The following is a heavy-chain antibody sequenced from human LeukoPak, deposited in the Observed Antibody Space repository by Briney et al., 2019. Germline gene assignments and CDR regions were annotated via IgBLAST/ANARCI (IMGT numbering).Heavy chain of an antibody. V-gene: IGHV4-31*03. CDR1: GGSISSGGYY. CDR2: IYYSGST. CDR3: ATLWLEDYYGMDV. Sequence: SETLSLTCTVSGGSISSGGYYWSWIRQHPGKGLEWIGYIYYSGSTYYNPSLKSRVTISVDTSKNQFSLKLSSVTAADTAVYYCATLWLEDYYGMDVWGQGTTVTVS. D-gene: IGHD6-19*01. J-gene: IGHJ6*02.